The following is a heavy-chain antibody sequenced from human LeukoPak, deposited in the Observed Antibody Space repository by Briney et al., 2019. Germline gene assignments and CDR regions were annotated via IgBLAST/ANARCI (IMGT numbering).Heavy chain of an antibody. J-gene: IGHJ3*02. CDR3: ARVPTGDYCSGGSCYSYAFDI. Sequence: SETLSLTCTVSGGSISSYYWSWIRQPPGKGLEWIGYIYYSGSTNYNPSLKSRVTISVDTSKNQFSLKLSSVTAADTAVYYCARVPTGDYCSGGSCYSYAFDIWGQGTMVTVSS. V-gene: IGHV4-59*01. CDR2: IYYSGST. CDR1: GGSISSYY. D-gene: IGHD2-15*01.